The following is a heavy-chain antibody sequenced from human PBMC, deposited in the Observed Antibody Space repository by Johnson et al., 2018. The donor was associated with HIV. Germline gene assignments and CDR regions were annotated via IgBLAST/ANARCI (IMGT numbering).Heavy chain of an antibody. J-gene: IGHJ3*02. CDR1: GFTFSSYW. CDR3: ARDRRKYDDSSGYPDYDAFDI. D-gene: IGHD3-22*01. CDR2: IKQDGSEQ. Sequence: VQLVESGGGLVQPGGSLRLSCAASGFTFSSYWMSWVRQAPGKGLEWVANIKQDGSEQYYEDPVKGRFTISSANAKNTLYLQMNNLRAEDTALYYCARDRRKYDDSSGYPDYDAFDIWGQGTMVTVSS. V-gene: IGHV3-7*05.